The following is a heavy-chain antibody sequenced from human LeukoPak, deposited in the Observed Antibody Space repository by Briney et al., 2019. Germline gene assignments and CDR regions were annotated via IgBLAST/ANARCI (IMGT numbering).Heavy chain of an antibody. CDR2: ISYDGTNK. J-gene: IGHJ4*02. CDR3: VKDRAGTYFDY. V-gene: IGHV3-30*18. CDR1: GFTFTNYD. Sequence: GRSLRLSCAASGFTFTNYDMHWVRQAPGKGLHWVAVISYDGTNKYYADSVKGRFTISRDDSKNTLYLQMNSLRAEDTAVYYCVKDRAGTYFDYWGQGTLVTVSS. D-gene: IGHD3-10*01.